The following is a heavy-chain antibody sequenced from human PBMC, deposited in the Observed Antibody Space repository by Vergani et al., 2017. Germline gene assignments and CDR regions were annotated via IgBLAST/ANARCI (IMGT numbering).Heavy chain of an antibody. Sequence: EVQLVQSGAEVKKPGESLKISCKGSGYSFTSYRIGWVRQMPEKGLEWMGIIYPDDSDTRYSPSFQGQVTISADKSISTAYLQWSSLKASDTAIYYCARQFSWSGSSHYGMDVWGQGTTVTVSS. CDR1: GYSFTSYR. CDR3: ARQFSWSGSSHYGMDV. CDR2: IYPDDSDT. J-gene: IGHJ6*02. V-gene: IGHV5-51*01. D-gene: IGHD1-26*01.